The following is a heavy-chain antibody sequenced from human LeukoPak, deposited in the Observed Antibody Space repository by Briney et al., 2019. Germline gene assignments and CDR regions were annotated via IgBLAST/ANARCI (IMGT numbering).Heavy chain of an antibody. V-gene: IGHV3-73*01. Sequence: GGSLKLSCAASGFTFSGSAIHWVRQASGKGLEWVGRIRTKANSYATAYAASVKGRFTISRDDSKNTAYLQMNSLQTEDTAVYYCTRLTDGSGNQGNDYWGQGTLTTVSS. D-gene: IGHD6-19*01. CDR2: IRTKANSYAT. CDR1: GFTFSGSA. J-gene: IGHJ4*02. CDR3: TRLTDGSGNQGNDY.